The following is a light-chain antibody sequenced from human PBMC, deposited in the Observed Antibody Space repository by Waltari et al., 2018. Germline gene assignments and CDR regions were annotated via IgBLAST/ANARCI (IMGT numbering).Light chain of an antibody. CDR3: QQYNSSPYT. V-gene: IGKV3-20*01. Sequence: EIVLTQPPGTLSLSPGENVTLSCRASQSVGSSHLAWYQQKPGQAPRLLLYDVSTRATGIPARFTCSGSGTDFSLTISRLEPADFAVYYCQQYNSSPYTFGQGTTLEIK. J-gene: IGKJ2*01. CDR2: DVS. CDR1: QSVGSSH.